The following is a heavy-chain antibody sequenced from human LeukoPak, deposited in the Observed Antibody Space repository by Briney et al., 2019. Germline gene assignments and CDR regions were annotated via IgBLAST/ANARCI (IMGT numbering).Heavy chain of an antibody. V-gene: IGHV3-30*18. D-gene: IGHD6-19*01. CDR2: ISYDGSNK. J-gene: IGHJ4*02. Sequence: QSGGSLRLSCAASGFTFSSYGMHWVRQAPGKGLEGVAVISYDGSNKYYADSVKGRFTISRDNSKNTLYLQMNSLRAEDTAVYYCAKDGAVAGPEYYFDYWGQGTLVTVSS. CDR3: AKDGAVAGPEYYFDY. CDR1: GFTFSSYG.